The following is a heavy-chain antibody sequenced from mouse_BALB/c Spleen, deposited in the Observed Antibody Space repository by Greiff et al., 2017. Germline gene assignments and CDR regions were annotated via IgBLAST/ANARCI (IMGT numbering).Heavy chain of an antibody. Sequence: VQLKQSGAELVKPGASVTLSCTASGFNIKDTYMHWVKQRPEQGLEWIGRIDPANGNTKYDPKFQGKATITADTSTNTAYLQLSSLTSEDTAGYYCAEGDYDGFAYWGQGTLVTVSA. D-gene: IGHD2-4*01. J-gene: IGHJ3*01. CDR1: GFNIKDTY. CDR2: IDPANGNT. V-gene: IGHV14-3*02. CDR3: AEGDYDGFAY.